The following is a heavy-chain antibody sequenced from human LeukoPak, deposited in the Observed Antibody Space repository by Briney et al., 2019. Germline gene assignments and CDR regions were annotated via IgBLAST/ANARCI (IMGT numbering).Heavy chain of an antibody. CDR3: TVTEGGGSFTVRY. CDR2: IRSKADTYAT. V-gene: IGHV3-73*01. Sequence: GGSLRLSCAASGFTFSGSAVHWVRQASGKGLEWVGRIRSKADTYATAYAASVKGRFNISRDDSKNMAYLQMNSLKTEDTAMYYCTVTEGGGSFTVRYWGQGTPVTVSS. CDR1: GFTFSGSA. D-gene: IGHD2-15*01. J-gene: IGHJ4*02.